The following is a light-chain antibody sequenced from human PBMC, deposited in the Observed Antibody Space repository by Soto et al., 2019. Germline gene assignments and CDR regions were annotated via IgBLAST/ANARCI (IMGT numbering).Light chain of an antibody. Sequence: EIVMTQSPATLSVSPGERATLSCRASQSVRSNFLAWYQQKPGQAPRLLIYGASNRATGIPDRFSGSGSGTDFTLTISRLEPEDFAVYYCQQYGSSPRTFGQGTKVDIK. J-gene: IGKJ1*01. CDR2: GAS. CDR3: QQYGSSPRT. V-gene: IGKV3-20*01. CDR1: QSVRSNF.